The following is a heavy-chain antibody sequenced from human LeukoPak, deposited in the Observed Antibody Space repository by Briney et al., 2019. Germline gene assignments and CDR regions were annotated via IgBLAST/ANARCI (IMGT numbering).Heavy chain of an antibody. CDR1: GLSLSNSA. CDR3: ATVGGFCPSSNCYAYFDY. CDR2: LTGDGTGT. J-gene: IGHJ4*02. D-gene: IGHD2-2*01. V-gene: IGHV3-23*01. Sequence: PGGSLRLSCVASGLSLSNSAMTCVRQAPGKGLEWVSILTGDGTGTFYADSVKGRFSISRDISTNTLYLQMTSLGVDDTALYYCATVGGFCPSSNCYAYFDYWGQGSPVTVSS.